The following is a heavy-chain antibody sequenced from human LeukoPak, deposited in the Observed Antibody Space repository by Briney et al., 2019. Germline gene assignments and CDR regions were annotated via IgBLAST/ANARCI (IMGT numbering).Heavy chain of an antibody. Sequence: GGSLRLSCAASGFTFSSYWMHWVRQAPGKGLVWVSLINSDGSSRNYADSVKGRFTIYRDNAKNTLYLQMNSLRVEDTAVYYCAREDYSGYDFYDYWGQGSLGTVSS. CDR1: GFTFSSYW. J-gene: IGHJ4*02. V-gene: IGHV3-74*01. CDR2: INSDGSSR. D-gene: IGHD5-12*01. CDR3: AREDYSGYDFYDY.